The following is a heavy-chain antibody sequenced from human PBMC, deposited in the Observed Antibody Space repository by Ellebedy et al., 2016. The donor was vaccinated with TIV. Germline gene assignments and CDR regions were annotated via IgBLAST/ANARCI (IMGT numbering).Heavy chain of an antibody. CDR3: AKVGGYDSVGYYGMDV. V-gene: IGHV3-53*05. D-gene: IGHD5-12*01. Sequence: GESLKISCAASGFRVSSNHMTWVRQAPGKGLEWVSVLYSGGDKLYADSVKGRFTISRDNAKNSLYLQMNSLRAEDTALYYCAKVGGYDSVGYYGMDVWGQGTTVTVSS. J-gene: IGHJ6*02. CDR1: GFRVSSNH. CDR2: LYSGGDK.